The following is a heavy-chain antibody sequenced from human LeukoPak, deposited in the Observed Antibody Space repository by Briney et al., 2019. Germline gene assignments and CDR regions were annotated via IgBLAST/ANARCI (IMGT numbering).Heavy chain of an antibody. V-gene: IGHV3-30*01. D-gene: IGHD2-2*01. Sequence: STKFYADSVKGRFTISRDNSKTTLYLQMNSLRPEDTAVYYCAKDVPAAYFDYWGQGTLVTVSS. CDR3: AKDVPAAYFDY. J-gene: IGHJ4*02. CDR2: STK.